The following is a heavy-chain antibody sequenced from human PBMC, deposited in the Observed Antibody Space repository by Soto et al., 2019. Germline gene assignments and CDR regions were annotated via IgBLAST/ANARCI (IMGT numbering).Heavy chain of an antibody. D-gene: IGHD1-1*01. CDR3: ARGRYGDY. V-gene: IGHV1-18*01. J-gene: IGHJ4*02. Sequence: QIHLVQSGAEVKKPGASVKVSCKGSGYDFTTYGITWVRQAPGQGREWMAWISAHNGNTDYAQKLQGRVTVTRDTSTSTAYMELRSLRSDDTAMYYCARGRYGDYWGQGALVTVSS. CDR1: GYDFTTYG. CDR2: ISAHNGNT.